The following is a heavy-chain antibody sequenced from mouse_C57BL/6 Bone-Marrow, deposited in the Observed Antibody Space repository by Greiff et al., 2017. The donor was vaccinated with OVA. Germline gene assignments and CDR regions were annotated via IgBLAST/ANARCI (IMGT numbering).Heavy chain of an antibody. D-gene: IGHD4-1*01. Sequence: EVQLQQSGAELVRPGASVKLSCTASGFNIKDDYMHWVKQRPEQGLEWIGWIDPENGDTEYASKFQGKATITADPSSNTAYLQLSSLTSEDTAVYYCTTKGGTGFYWYFDVWGTGTTVTVSS. CDR3: TTKGGTGFYWYFDV. CDR2: IDPENGDT. CDR1: GFNIKDDY. J-gene: IGHJ1*03. V-gene: IGHV14-4*01.